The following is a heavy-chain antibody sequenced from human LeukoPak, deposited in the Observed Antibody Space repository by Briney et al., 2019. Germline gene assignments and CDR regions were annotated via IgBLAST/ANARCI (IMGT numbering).Heavy chain of an antibody. D-gene: IGHD3-22*01. CDR1: GFTFSSYA. J-gene: IGHJ3*02. Sequence: GGSLRLSCAASGFTFSSYAMSWVRQAPGKGLEWVSAISGSGGSTYYADSVKGRFTISRDNSKNTLYLQMNSLRAEDTAVYYCAKDLGAYYYDSSGYSTYDAFDIWGQGTVVTVSS. CDR2: ISGSGGST. V-gene: IGHV3-23*01. CDR3: AKDLGAYYYDSSGYSTYDAFDI.